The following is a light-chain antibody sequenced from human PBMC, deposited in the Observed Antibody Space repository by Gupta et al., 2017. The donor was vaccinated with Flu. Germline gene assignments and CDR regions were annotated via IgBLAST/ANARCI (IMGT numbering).Light chain of an antibody. CDR1: QSVSKW. J-gene: IGKJ1*01. Sequence: SPSTLSASVGDRVTITCRASQSVSKWLTWYQQKPGKAPKLLIYKASSLETGVPSRFSGSGSGXEFTLTXSSLQPDDFATYYCQQYDTYWTFGXGTKVEIK. CDR3: QQYDTYWT. CDR2: KAS. V-gene: IGKV1-5*03.